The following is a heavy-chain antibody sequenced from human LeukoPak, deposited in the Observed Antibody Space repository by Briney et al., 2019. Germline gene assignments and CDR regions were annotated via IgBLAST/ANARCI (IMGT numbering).Heavy chain of an antibody. Sequence: PGGSLRLSCVVSGFSFGSEAMSWVRQAPGRGLEWVSSISPGGGTTYYADSVKGRFTISRDNSKNTLYLQMNSLRAEDTAVYYCARAPLAAELDYWGQGTLVTVSS. D-gene: IGHD6-13*01. CDR1: GFSFGSEA. J-gene: IGHJ4*02. V-gene: IGHV3-23*01. CDR3: ARAPLAAELDY. CDR2: ISPGGGTT.